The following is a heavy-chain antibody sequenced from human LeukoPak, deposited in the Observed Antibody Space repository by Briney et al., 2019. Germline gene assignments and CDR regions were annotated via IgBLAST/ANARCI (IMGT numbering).Heavy chain of an antibody. CDR3: AKAFGTSGYFQLPIDF. Sequence: GGSLTLSCAASGFTFSSYGMDWVRQAPGKGREWVAFVRYDGSNKYYADSVKGRFTISRDNSNNTLFLQMNSLRAEDTAVYYCAKAFGTSGYFQLPIDFWGQGTLVTVSS. J-gene: IGHJ4*02. D-gene: IGHD3-22*01. V-gene: IGHV3-30*02. CDR2: VRYDGSNK. CDR1: GFTFSSYG.